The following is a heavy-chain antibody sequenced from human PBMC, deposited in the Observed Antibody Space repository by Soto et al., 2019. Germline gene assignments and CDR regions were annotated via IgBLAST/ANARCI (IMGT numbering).Heavy chain of an antibody. D-gene: IGHD6-19*01. V-gene: IGHV3-11*01. CDR3: ARDRRGWYGYYYYYMDV. J-gene: IGHJ6*03. CDR2: ISSSGSTI. Sequence: PGGSLRLSCAASGFTFSDYYMSWIRQAPGKGLEWVSYISSSGSTIYYADSVKGRFTISRDNAKNSLYLQMNSLRAEDTTVYYFARDRRGWYGYYYYYMDVWGKGTTVTVSS. CDR1: GFTFSDYY.